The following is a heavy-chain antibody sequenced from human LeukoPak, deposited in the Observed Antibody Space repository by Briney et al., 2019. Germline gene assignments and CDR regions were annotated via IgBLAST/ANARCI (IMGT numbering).Heavy chain of an antibody. CDR2: VYSGDRT. J-gene: IGHJ3*01. CDR3: ARDIQLST. V-gene: IGHV3-66*01. CDR1: GFTVNSNY. Sequence: GGSLRLSCAASGFTVNSNYMSWVRQAPGKGLEWVSVVYSGDRTYYADSVKGRFTISRDDSTNTLYLLMNSLRAEDTAIYYCARDIQLSTWGLGTMVTVSS. D-gene: IGHD5-24*01.